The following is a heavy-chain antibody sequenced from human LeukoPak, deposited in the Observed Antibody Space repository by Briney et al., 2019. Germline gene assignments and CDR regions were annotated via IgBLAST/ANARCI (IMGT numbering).Heavy chain of an antibody. J-gene: IGHJ6*02. CDR1: GFTFSTFW. CDR3: ARAMDV. V-gene: IGHV3-7*03. Sequence: GGSLRLSCAAYGFTFSTFWMHWVRQAPGKGLEWVANIKHDGTEKHYVDSVRGRFTISRDNAKNSLYLQMNSLRAEDTALYYCARAMDVWGQGTTVTVSS. CDR2: IKHDGTEK.